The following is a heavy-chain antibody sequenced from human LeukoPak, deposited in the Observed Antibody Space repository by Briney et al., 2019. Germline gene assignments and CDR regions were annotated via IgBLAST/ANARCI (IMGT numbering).Heavy chain of an antibody. Sequence: PSETLSLTCTVSGGSISSGGYYWSWIRQHPGEGLEWIGYIYYSGSTYYNPSLKSRITISVDTSKNQFPLKLSSVTAADTAVYYCASHYDFWSGTPPYYYMDVWGKGTTVTVSS. V-gene: IGHV4-31*03. J-gene: IGHJ6*03. CDR1: GGSISSGGYY. CDR2: IYYSGST. D-gene: IGHD3-3*01. CDR3: ASHYDFWSGTPPYYYMDV.